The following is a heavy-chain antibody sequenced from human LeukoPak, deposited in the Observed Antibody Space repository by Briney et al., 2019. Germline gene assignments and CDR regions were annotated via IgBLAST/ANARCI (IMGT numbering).Heavy chain of an antibody. D-gene: IGHD6-6*01. Sequence: GGSLRLSCSASGFTFNRFYLHWVRQAPGKGLEFYADSVKGRFTISRDNSKNTLYLQMSSLRADDTAVYYCVKDRSIAAPNNDFFDSWGQGALVTVSS. V-gene: IGHV3-64D*06. CDR1: GFTFNRFY. CDR3: VKDRSIAAPNNDFFDS. J-gene: IGHJ4*02.